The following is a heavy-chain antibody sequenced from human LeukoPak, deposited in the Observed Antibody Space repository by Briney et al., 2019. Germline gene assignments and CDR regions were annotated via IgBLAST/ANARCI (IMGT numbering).Heavy chain of an antibody. Sequence: GGSLRLSCAASGFTFGSYSMNWVRQAPGKGLEWVSSISSSSSYIYYADSVKGRFTISRDNAKNSLYLQMNSLRAEDTAVYYCATTPLTMVRQDYWGQGTLVTVSS. J-gene: IGHJ4*02. CDR2: ISSSSSYI. CDR3: ATTPLTMVRQDY. CDR1: GFTFGSYS. V-gene: IGHV3-21*01. D-gene: IGHD3-10*01.